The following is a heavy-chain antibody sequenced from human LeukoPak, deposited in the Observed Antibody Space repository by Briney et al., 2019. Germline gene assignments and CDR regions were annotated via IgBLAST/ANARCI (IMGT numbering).Heavy chain of an antibody. D-gene: IGHD3-22*01. J-gene: IGHJ5*02. CDR1: GFTFSSYA. Sequence: GGSLRLSCAASGFTFSSYAMSWVRQAPGKGLEWVSAISGSGGTTYYADSVKGRLTISRDNSKNTLYLQMNSLRAEDTAVYYCAKDLYNYYDSSGRAARFDPWGQGTLVTVSS. V-gene: IGHV3-23*01. CDR2: ISGSGGTT. CDR3: AKDLYNYYDSSGRAARFDP.